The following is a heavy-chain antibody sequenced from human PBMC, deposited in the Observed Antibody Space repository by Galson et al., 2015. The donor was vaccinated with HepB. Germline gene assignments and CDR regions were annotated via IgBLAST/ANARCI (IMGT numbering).Heavy chain of an antibody. V-gene: IGHV4-34*01. D-gene: IGHD6-13*01. Sequence: ETLSLTCAVYGGSFSGYYWSWIRQPPGKGLEWIGEINHSGSTNYNPSLKSRVTIAVDTSKNQFSLKLSSVTAADTAVYYCARHPYMGSSWSRWFDPWGQGTLVTVSS. CDR2: INHSGST. CDR3: ARHPYMGSSWSRWFDP. CDR1: GGSFSGYY. J-gene: IGHJ5*02.